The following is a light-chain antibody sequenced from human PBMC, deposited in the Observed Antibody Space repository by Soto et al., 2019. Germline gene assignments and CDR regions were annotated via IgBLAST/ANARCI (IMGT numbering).Light chain of an antibody. J-gene: IGKJ2*01. CDR3: QQYNSPYT. CDR1: QSVSSNY. Sequence: EIVLTQSPGTLSLSPGERATLSCRASQSVSSNYFAWYQQKPGQAPRLLIYGVSSRPIGIPDRFSGSGSGTEFTLTISSLQPDDFATYYCQQYNSPYTFGQGTKWIS. V-gene: IGKV3-20*01. CDR2: GVS.